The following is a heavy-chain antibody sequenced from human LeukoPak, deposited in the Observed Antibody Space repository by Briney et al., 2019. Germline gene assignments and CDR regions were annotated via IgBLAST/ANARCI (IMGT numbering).Heavy chain of an antibody. Sequence: KPSETLSLTCTVSGYSISSGYYWGWIRQPPGKGLEWIGSIYHSGSTYYNPSLKSRVTISVDTSKNQFSLKLSSVTAADTAVYYCARGSMPQYYFDYWGQGTLVTVSS. J-gene: IGHJ4*02. CDR2: IYHSGST. CDR1: GYSISSGYY. D-gene: IGHD2/OR15-2a*01. CDR3: ARGSMPQYYFDY. V-gene: IGHV4-38-2*02.